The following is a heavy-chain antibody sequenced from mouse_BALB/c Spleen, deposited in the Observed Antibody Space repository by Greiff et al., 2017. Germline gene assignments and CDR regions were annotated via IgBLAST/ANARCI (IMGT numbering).Heavy chain of an antibody. J-gene: IGHJ1*01. V-gene: IGHV1-77*01. Sequence: VQLQQSGPELVKPGASVKMSCKASGYTFTDYVISWVKQRTGQGLEWIGEIYPGSGSTYYNEKFKGKATLTADKSSNTAYMQLSSLTSEDSAVYFCASLPRGYFDVWGAGTTVTVSS. CDR2: IYPGSGST. CDR3: ASLPRGYFDV. CDR1: GYTFTDYV. D-gene: IGHD2-1*01.